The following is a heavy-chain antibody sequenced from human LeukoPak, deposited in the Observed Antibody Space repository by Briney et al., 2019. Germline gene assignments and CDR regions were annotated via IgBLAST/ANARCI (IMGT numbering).Heavy chain of an antibody. V-gene: IGHV3-23*01. CDR2: ISGSGGST. J-gene: IGHJ5*02. Sequence: GGSLRLSCAASGFTFSSYAMSWVRRAPAKGLEWVSAISGSGGSTYYADSEKGRFTISRDNSKNTLYLQMNSLRAEDTAVYYCAKALGYCSSTSCYQSWFDPWGQGTLVTVSS. D-gene: IGHD2-2*01. CDR3: AKALGYCSSTSCYQSWFDP. CDR1: GFTFSSYA.